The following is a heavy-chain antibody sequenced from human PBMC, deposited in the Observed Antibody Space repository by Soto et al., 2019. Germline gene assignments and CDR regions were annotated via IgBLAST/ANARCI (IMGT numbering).Heavy chain of an antibody. Sequence: SETLSLTCTVSGGSISSYYWSWIRQPPGKGLERIGYIYYSGSTNYNPSLKSRVTISVDTSKNQFSLKLSSVTAADTAVYYCASTSLGFCSGGSCYSTRGGFDYWGQGTLVTVSS. CDR2: IYYSGST. CDR3: ASTSLGFCSGGSCYSTRGGFDY. J-gene: IGHJ4*02. D-gene: IGHD2-15*01. CDR1: GGSISSYY. V-gene: IGHV4-59*08.